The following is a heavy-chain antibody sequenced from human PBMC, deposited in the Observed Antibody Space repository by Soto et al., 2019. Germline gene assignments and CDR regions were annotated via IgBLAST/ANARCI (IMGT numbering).Heavy chain of an antibody. V-gene: IGHV3-23*01. CDR3: AKDRGDGSYFDY. Sequence: SGGSLRLSCVASGFTFSSYAVSWVRQAPGKGLEWVSAIGGSGDSTYYADSVKGRFTISRDNSNNTLYLQMNSLRAEDTAVFYCAKDRGDGSYFDYWGQGTLVTVSS. J-gene: IGHJ4*02. CDR2: IGGSGDST. CDR1: GFTFSSYA. D-gene: IGHD2-21*02.